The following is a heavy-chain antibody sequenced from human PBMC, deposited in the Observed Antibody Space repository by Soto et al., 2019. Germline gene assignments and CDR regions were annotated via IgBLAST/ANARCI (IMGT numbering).Heavy chain of an antibody. CDR3: ARDGEGSDSSGYTQNGMDV. D-gene: IGHD3-22*01. J-gene: IGHJ6*02. V-gene: IGHV4-31*03. CDR1: GGSISSGGYY. Sequence: QVQLQESGPGLVKPSQTLSLTCTVSGGSISSGGYYWSWIRQHPGKGLEWIGYIYYSGSTYYNPSLKSRVTISVYTSKNQFSLKMSSVTAADTAVYYCARDGEGSDSSGYTQNGMDVWGQGTTVTVSS. CDR2: IYYSGST.